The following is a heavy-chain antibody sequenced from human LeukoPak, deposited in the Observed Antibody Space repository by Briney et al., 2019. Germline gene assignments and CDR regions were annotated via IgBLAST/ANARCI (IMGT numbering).Heavy chain of an antibody. D-gene: IGHD2-2*01. CDR1: GYTFTSYG. CDR3: ARSYSSGSTSRWDPTGTWFDP. Sequence: ASVKVSCKASGYTFTSYGISWVRQAPGQGLEWMGWISAYNGNTNYAQKLQGRVTMTTDTPTRTAYMELRSLRSDDTAVYYCARSYSSGSTSRWDPTGTWFDPWGQGTLVTVSS. J-gene: IGHJ5*02. CDR2: ISAYNGNT. V-gene: IGHV1-18*01.